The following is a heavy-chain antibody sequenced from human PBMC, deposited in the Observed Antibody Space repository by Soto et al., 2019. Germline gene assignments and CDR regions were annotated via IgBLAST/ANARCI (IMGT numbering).Heavy chain of an antibody. CDR3: ARDHNTVSDY. CDR1: GGTFSSDA. D-gene: IGHD4-17*01. J-gene: IGHJ4*02. CDR2: IIPIFGTA. V-gene: IGHV1-69*13. Sequence: APMKVSCKSSGGTFSSDAIIWVRQAPGQGLEWMGGIIPIFGTANYAQKFQGRVTITADESTSTAYMELSSLRSEATAVYYCARDHNTVSDYWGQGTLVTVSS.